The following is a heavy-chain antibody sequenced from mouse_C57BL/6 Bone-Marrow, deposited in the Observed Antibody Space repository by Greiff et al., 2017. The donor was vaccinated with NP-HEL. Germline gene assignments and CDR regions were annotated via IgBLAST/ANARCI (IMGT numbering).Heavy chain of an antibody. CDR2: IDPNSGGT. Sequence: QVPVKQPGAELVKPGASVPLSCKASGYTFTSYLMHWVKQRPGRGLEWIGRIDPNSGGTKYNEKFKSKATLTVDKPSSTAYMQLNSLTSEDSAVYYCARYYYGSSSFDYWGQGTTLTVSS. CDR1: GYTFTSYL. CDR3: ARYYYGSSSFDY. J-gene: IGHJ2*01. V-gene: IGHV1-72*01. D-gene: IGHD1-1*01.